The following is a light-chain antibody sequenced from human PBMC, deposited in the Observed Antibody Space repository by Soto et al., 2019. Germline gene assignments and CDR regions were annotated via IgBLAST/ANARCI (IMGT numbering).Light chain of an antibody. CDR3: QQYHTYSPLT. J-gene: IGKJ4*01. Sequence: DIQMTQSPSTLSASAGDRVTITCRASQSISGSLAWYQQKPGKAPKLLIYDGSSMETGVPTRFSGSGFGTEFTLTSSSLQPDDFATYYCQQYHTYSPLTFGGGTTVEIK. CDR1: QSISGS. V-gene: IGKV1-5*01. CDR2: DGS.